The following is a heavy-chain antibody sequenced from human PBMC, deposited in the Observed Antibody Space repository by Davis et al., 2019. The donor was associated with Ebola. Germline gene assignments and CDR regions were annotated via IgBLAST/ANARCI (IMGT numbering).Heavy chain of an antibody. D-gene: IGHD3-10*01. CDR1: GGSISSYY. V-gene: IGHV4-59*12. J-gene: IGHJ6*04. Sequence: SETLSLTCPVPGGSISSYYWSWIRQPPGKGLEWFGYIYYSGSTNYNPSLKSRVTISVDTPKNQFSLKLSSVTAADTAVYYCARGGPGVLLWLGELRDYGMDVWGKGTTVTVSS. CDR2: IYYSGST. CDR3: ARGGPGVLLWLGELRDYGMDV.